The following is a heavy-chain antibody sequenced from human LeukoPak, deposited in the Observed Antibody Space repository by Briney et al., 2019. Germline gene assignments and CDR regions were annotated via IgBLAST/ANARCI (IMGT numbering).Heavy chain of an antibody. J-gene: IGHJ5*02. D-gene: IGHD3-10*01. V-gene: IGHV3-48*01. CDR3: AREQYYGSGSYYICWFDT. CDR1: GFTFSSYS. CDR2: ISSISSSI. Sequence: GGSLGLSCAASGFTFSSYSMNWVRQAPGKGLEWVSYISSISSSIHYADSVKGRFTISRDNAKNSLYLQMNSLRAEDTAVYYCAREQYYGSGSYYICWFDTWGQGSLVTVSS.